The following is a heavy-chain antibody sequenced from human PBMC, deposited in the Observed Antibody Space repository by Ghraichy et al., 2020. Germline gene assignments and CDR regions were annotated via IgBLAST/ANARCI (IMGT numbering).Heavy chain of an antibody. D-gene: IGHD3-22*01. CDR2: TRQDGSES. CDR3: ARGDYYDSSGHYIEAFDI. CDR1: GFSFSRYW. Sequence: GGSLRLSCAASGFSFSRYWMSWVRQAPGKGLEWVANTRQDGSESYYVDSVKGRFTISRDNAKNSLYLQINRLRAEDTAVYYCARGDYYDSSGHYIEAFDIWGQGTMVTVSS. V-gene: IGHV3-7*01. J-gene: IGHJ3*02.